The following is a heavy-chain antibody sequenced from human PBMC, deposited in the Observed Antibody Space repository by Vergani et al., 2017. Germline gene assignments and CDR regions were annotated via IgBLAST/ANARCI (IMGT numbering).Heavy chain of an antibody. V-gene: IGHV4-38-2*02. D-gene: IGHD3-9*01. Sequence: QVQLLESGPGLVKPSETLSLTCRVSGDSITSPYNWGWIRQPPGKGLEWIGSIYRTGRTHFNPSLKSRVTISVDTSNNHFSLRLNSLTAADTAVYYCARRSGIVYDIFSGTQYFFDFWGQGTLVTVSS. J-gene: IGHJ4*02. CDR1: GDSITSPYN. CDR2: IYRTGRT. CDR3: ARRSGIVYDIFSGTQYFFDF.